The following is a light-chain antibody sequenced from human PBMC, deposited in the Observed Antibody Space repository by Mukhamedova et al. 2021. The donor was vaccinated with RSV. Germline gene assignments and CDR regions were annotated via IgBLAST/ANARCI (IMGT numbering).Light chain of an antibody. Sequence: WYQRRVHGKVPTLLISSISNLQSGVPSRFSGSRSGTDHTLTISSLQPEHVATYYCQKYDNAPRTLGQGTKVEIK. CDR2: SIS. J-gene: IGKJ1*01. V-gene: IGKV1-27*01. CDR3: QKYDNAPRT.